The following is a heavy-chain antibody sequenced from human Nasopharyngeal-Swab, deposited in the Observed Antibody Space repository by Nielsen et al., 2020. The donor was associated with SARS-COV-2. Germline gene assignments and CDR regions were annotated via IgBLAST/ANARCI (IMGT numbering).Heavy chain of an antibody. CDR3: ARGRVQYGSGSYYVLDV. CDR1: GGSFSGYY. CDR2: INHSGST. V-gene: IGHV4-34*01. Sequence: SQTLSLPCAVYGGSFSGYYWSWIRQPPGKGLAWIGEINHSGSTNYNPSLKSRVTISVDTSKNQFSLKLSSVTAADTAVYYCARGRVQYGSGSYYVLDVWGQGTTVTVSS. J-gene: IGHJ6*02. D-gene: IGHD3-10*01.